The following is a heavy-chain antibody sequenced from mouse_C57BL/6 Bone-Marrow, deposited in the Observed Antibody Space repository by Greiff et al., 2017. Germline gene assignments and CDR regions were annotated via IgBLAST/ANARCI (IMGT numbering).Heavy chain of an antibody. CDR2: ISSGSSTI. CDR3: ALAAVNYAMDY. CDR1: GFTFSDYG. Sequence: EVKLVESGGGLVKPGGSLKLSCAASGFTFSDYGMHWVRQAPEQGLEWVAYISSGSSTIYYADTVKGRFTISRDNAKNTLFLQRTSLRAEDTDMYYCALAAVNYAMDYWGQGTSVTVSA. J-gene: IGHJ4*01. V-gene: IGHV5-17*01. D-gene: IGHD1-1*01.